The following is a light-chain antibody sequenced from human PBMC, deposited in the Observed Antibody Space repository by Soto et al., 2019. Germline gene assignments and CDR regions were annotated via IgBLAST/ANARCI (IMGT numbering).Light chain of an antibody. Sequence: DIVMTQSPLSLPVTPGEPASISCRSSQSLLYSNGNNYLNWYLQKPGQSPQLLIYLTSYRASGVPDRFSGSGSGTDFTLKISRVEAEDVGVYYCLQALQTPPTFGQGTRLEIK. CDR3: LQALQTPPT. J-gene: IGKJ5*01. CDR1: QSLLYSNGNNY. CDR2: LTS. V-gene: IGKV2-28*01.